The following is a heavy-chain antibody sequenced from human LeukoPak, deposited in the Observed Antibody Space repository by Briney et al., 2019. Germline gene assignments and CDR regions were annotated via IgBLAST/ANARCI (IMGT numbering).Heavy chain of an antibody. CDR3: ARGGGYSGYEPFDY. V-gene: IGHV4-59*01. CDR2: IYYSGST. J-gene: IGHJ4*02. D-gene: IGHD5-12*01. Sequence: SETLSLTCTVSGGSISSYYWSWIRQPPGKGLEWIGYIYYSGSTNYNPSLKGRVTISVDTSKNQFSLKLSSVTAADTAVYYCARGGGYSGYEPFDYWGQGTLVTVSS. CDR1: GGSISSYY.